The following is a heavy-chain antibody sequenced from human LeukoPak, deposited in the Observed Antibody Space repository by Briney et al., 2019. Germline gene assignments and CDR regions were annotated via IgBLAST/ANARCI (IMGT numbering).Heavy chain of an antibody. Sequence: GGSLRLSCAASGFTVSSNYMTWVRQAPGKGLGWVSVILGGGGTYYADSVKGIFTISRDNSKNTLYLQMNSLRAEDTAVYYCAMGLVLTYYYLETWGQGTLVTVSS. CDR1: GFTVSSNY. CDR3: AMGLVLTYYYLET. J-gene: IGHJ4*02. D-gene: IGHD2-8*02. V-gene: IGHV3-66*01. CDR2: ILGGGGT.